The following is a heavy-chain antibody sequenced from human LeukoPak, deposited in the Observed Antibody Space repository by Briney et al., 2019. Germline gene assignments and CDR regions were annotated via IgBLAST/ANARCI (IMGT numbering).Heavy chain of an antibody. CDR3: ARQGVEYSSPNWFDP. CDR1: GYSFTSYW. CDR2: IYPGDSDT. Sequence: GESLKISCKGSGYSFTSYWIGWVRQMPGKGLEWMGIIYPGDSDTRYSPSFQGQVTISADKSISTAYLQWSSLKASDTAMYYCARQGVEYSSPNWFDPWGQGTLVTVSS. V-gene: IGHV5-51*01. J-gene: IGHJ5*02. D-gene: IGHD6-6*01.